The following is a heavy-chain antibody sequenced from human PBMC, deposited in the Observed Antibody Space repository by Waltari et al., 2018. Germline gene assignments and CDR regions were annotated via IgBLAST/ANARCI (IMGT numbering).Heavy chain of an antibody. D-gene: IGHD2-21*02. CDR3: ARAPSIVVVTNYYYYMDV. CDR2: INHSGST. CDR1: GGSFSGYY. J-gene: IGHJ6*03. V-gene: IGHV4-34*01. Sequence: QVQLQQWGAGLLKPSETLSLTCAVYGGSFSGYYWSWIRQPPGKGLEWIGEINHSGSTNYNPSLKSRVTISVDTSKNQFSLKLSSVTAADTAVYYCARAPSIVVVTNYYYYMDVWGKGTTVTVSS.